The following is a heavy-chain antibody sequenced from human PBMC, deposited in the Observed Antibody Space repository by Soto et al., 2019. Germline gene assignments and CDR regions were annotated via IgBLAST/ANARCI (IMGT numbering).Heavy chain of an antibody. Sequence: SDTLSLTCAVYGGSFSGYYWSWIRQPPGKGLEWIGEINHSGSTNYNPSLKSRVTISVDTSKNQFSLKLSSVTAADTAVYYCARGRSYGYWYYYYGMDVWGQGTTVTVSS. V-gene: IGHV4-34*01. D-gene: IGHD5-18*01. CDR1: GGSFSGYY. CDR2: INHSGST. CDR3: ARGRSYGYWYYYYGMDV. J-gene: IGHJ6*02.